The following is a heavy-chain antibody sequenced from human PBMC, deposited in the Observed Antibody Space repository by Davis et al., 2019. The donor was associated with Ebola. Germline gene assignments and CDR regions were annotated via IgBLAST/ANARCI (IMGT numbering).Heavy chain of an antibody. CDR1: GFTFSSYY. J-gene: IGHJ6*04. Sequence: GGSLRLSCAASGFTFSSYYMNWVRQAPGKGLEWVSSISSSSNYIYYADSMKGRFTISRDNAKNSLFLQMNSLRAEDTAVYYCARDTSCSTTSCYVHYSGMDVWGKGTTVTVSS. D-gene: IGHD2-2*01. V-gene: IGHV3-21*01. CDR3: ARDTSCSTTSCYVHYSGMDV. CDR2: ISSSSNYI.